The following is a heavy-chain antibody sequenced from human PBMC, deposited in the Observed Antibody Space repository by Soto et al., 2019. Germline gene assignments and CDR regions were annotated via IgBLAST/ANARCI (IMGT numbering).Heavy chain of an antibody. J-gene: IGHJ4*02. CDR2: IYWDDDK. Sequence: QINLKETGPTLVKPTQPLTLTCTFSGFSLTTSGVGVGWIRQPPGKALEWLALIYWDDDKRYSPSLKSRLTITKNTSKDQVVLTMTNRDPVDTGTYSCAERPFGDWALHFEYWGQGTLVTVTS. V-gene: IGHV2-5*02. CDR3: AERPFGDWALHFEY. D-gene: IGHD2-21*02. CDR1: GFSLTTSGVG.